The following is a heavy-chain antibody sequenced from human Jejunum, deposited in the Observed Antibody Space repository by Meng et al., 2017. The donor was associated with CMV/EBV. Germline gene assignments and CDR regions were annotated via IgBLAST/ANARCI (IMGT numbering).Heavy chain of an antibody. Sequence: QLLQSVAAVKRPGALVKVSCKAAGYTFTGYYMTWVRQAPGQGLGCMGRINPNSGGTNYAQKFQGRVTMTRDTSISTAYMELSRLRSDDTAVYYCAHQAVAGTRGWFDPWGQGTLVTVSS. V-gene: IGHV1-2*06. CDR2: INPNSGGT. CDR3: AHQAVAGTRGWFDP. J-gene: IGHJ5*02. D-gene: IGHD6-19*01. CDR1: GYTFTGYY.